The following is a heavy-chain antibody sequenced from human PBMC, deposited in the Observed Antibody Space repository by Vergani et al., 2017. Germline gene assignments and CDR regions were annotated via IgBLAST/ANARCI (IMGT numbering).Heavy chain of an antibody. CDR2: IDWDDDK. CDR1: GFSLSTSGMC. V-gene: IGHV2-5*08. J-gene: IGHJ4*02. D-gene: IGHD6-25*01. Sequence: QVTLRESGPALVKPTQTLTLTCTFSGFSLSTSGMCVSWIRQPPGKALEWLARIDWDDDKRYSPSLKSRLTITKDTSKNQVVLTMTNMDPVDTATYYCAHRRPGIGFFDYWGQGTLVTVSS. CDR3: AHRRPGIGFFDY.